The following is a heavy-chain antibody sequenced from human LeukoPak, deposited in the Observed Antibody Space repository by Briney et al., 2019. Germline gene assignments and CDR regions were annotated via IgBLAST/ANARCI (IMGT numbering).Heavy chain of an antibody. CDR2: IYYSGDT. V-gene: IGHV4-39*01. D-gene: IGHD4-11*01. J-gene: IGHJ4*02. Sequence: SETLSLACTVSGGSISSSSYYWSRIRQPPGKGLEWIGSIYYSGDTYYNPSLKSRVTISVDTSKNQFSLKLSSVTAADTAVFYCASAVTVTTFGYWGQGTLVTVSS. CDR1: GGSISSSSYY. CDR3: ASAVTVTTFGY.